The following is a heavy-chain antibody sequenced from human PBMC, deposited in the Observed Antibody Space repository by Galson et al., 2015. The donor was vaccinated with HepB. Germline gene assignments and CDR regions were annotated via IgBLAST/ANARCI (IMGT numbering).Heavy chain of an antibody. CDR2: VSFSGST. CDR3: ARGGGVPYNSRWFDP. D-gene: IGHD1-1*01. J-gene: IGHJ5*01. CDR1: GGFISSSCYY. V-gene: IGHV4-39*02. Sequence: SQTLSLTCTVSGGFISSSCYYWGWIRQPPGRGLEWFGCVSFSGSTYYTPSLKSRVTISLDTSKNHCSLKLSSVTAADTAVYYCARGGGVPYNSRWFDPWGQGSLVTVSS.